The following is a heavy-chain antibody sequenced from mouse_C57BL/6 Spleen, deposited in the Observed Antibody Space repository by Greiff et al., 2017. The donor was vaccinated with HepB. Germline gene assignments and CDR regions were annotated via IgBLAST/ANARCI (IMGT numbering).Heavy chain of an antibody. J-gene: IGHJ2*01. Sequence: QVQLQQPGAELVKPGASVKLSCKASGYTFTSYWMQWVKQRPGQGLEWIGEIDPSDSYTNYNQKFKGKATLTVDTSSSTAYMQLSSLTSEDSAVYYCARSWGPKYYFDYWGQGTTLTVSS. V-gene: IGHV1-50*01. CDR3: ARSWGPKYYFDY. D-gene: IGHD1-3*01. CDR2: IDPSDSYT. CDR1: GYTFTSYW.